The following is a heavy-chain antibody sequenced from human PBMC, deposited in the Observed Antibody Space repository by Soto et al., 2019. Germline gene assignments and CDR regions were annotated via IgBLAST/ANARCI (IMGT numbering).Heavy chain of an antibody. J-gene: IGHJ4*02. CDR2: ISYDGSNK. V-gene: IGHV3-30-3*01. CDR1: GFTSVAYL. D-gene: IGHD4-17*01. Sequence: QVQLVESGEAWSNPGGSLGPSVAALGFTSVAYLFHWARRAQGKGLEGVAVISYDGSNKYYADSVKGRFTISRDNSKNTLYLQMNSLRAEDTAVYYCARVGRLHYFDYWGQGTLLTVSS. CDR3: ARVGRLHYFDY.